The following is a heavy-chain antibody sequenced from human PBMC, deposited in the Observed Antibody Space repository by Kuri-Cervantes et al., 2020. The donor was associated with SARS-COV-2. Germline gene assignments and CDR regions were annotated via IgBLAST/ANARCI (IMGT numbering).Heavy chain of an antibody. CDR1: GFTFSSYC. Sequence: GGSLRLSCAASGFTFSSYCMSWVRQAPGKGLEWVANIKQDGSEKYYVDYVKGRFTISRDNAKNSLYLQMNSLRAEDTAVYYCARARLEWLPDAFDIWGQGTMVTVSS. CDR2: IKQDGSEK. D-gene: IGHD3-3*01. CDR3: ARARLEWLPDAFDI. V-gene: IGHV3-7*01. J-gene: IGHJ3*02.